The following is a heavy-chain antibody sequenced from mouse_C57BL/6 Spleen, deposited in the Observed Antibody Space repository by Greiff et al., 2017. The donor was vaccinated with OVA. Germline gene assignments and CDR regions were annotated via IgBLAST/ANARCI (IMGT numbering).Heavy chain of an antibody. CDR1: GFTFSSYA. D-gene: IGHD1-1*01. V-gene: IGHV5-4*01. Sequence: EVQRVESGGGLVKPGGSLKLSCAASGFTFSSYAMSWVRQTPEKRLEWVATISDGGSYTYYPDNVKGRFTISRDNAKNNLYLQMSHLKSEDTAMYYCARDRYYGSSYYAMDYWGQGTSVTVSS. CDR2: ISDGGSYT. CDR3: ARDRYYGSSYYAMDY. J-gene: IGHJ4*01.